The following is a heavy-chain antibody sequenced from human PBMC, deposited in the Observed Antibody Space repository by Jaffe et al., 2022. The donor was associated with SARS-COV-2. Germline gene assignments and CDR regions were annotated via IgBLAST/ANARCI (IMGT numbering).Heavy chain of an antibody. Sequence: EVQLVESGGGLIQPGGSLRLTCAASGFTFSRHTMNWVRQAPGKGLEWVAYIRSDGNSIHYADPVKGRFTISRDNAQSSLYLQMNSLRDEDTAVYYCTREDFGTLGGHWGQGTLVTVSS. D-gene: IGHD3-10*01. V-gene: IGHV3-48*02. CDR1: GFTFSRHT. J-gene: IGHJ4*02. CDR3: TREDFGTLGGH. CDR2: IRSDGNSI.